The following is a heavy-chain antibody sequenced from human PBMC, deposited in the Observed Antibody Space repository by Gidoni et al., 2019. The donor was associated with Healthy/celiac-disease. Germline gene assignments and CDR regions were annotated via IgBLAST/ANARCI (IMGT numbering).Heavy chain of an antibody. CDR3: AKGGGIQLWYTLTNELFDY. V-gene: IGHV3-30*02. D-gene: IGHD5-18*01. CDR2: IRYDGSNK. J-gene: IGHJ4*02. Sequence: QVQLVESGGGVVQPGGSLSLSCAASGFPFSSYGMHWVRPAPGKGLEWVAFIRYDGSNKYYADSVKGRFTISRDNSKNTLYLQMNSLRAEDTAVYYCAKGGGIQLWYTLTNELFDYWGQGTLVTVSS. CDR1: GFPFSSYG.